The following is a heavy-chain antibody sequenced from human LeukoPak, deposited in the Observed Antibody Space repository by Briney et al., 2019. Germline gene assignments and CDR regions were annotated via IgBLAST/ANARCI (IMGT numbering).Heavy chain of an antibody. Sequence: PGGSLRLSCAAPGFTFSSYAMSWVRQAPGKGLEWVSAISGSGGSTYYADSVKGRFTISRDNSKNTLYLQMNSLRAEDTAVYYCAKDRELYGGALDYWGQGTLVTVSS. V-gene: IGHV3-23*01. CDR3: AKDRELYGGALDY. CDR1: GFTFSSYA. J-gene: IGHJ4*02. D-gene: IGHD1-26*01. CDR2: ISGSGGST.